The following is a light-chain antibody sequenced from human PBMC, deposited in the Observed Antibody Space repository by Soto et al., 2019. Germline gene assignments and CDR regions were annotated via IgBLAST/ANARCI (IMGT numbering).Light chain of an antibody. CDR2: DVS. CDR3: QQYTSSLIT. Sequence: EIVLTQSPGTLTLSPGERATFSCRASQTVSSNYLAWYQQKPGQAPRLLIYDVSSRATGIPDRFSGSGSGTDFTLTISRLEPEDFAVYYCQQYTSSLITFGQGTRLEIK. V-gene: IGKV3-20*01. CDR1: QTVSSNY. J-gene: IGKJ5*01.